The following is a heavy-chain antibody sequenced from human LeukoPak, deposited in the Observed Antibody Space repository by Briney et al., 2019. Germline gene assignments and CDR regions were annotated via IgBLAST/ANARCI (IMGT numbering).Heavy chain of an antibody. Sequence: PGGSLRLSCAASGFTFSGSAIHWVRQASGKGLEWVGRVRSKTHTYATAYAASVKGRFTISRDDSKNTAYLQMNSLKTEDTAVYYCTRTPYSGTEPWGQGTLVTVSS. CDR3: TRTPYSGTEP. CDR1: GFTFSGSA. J-gene: IGHJ5*02. V-gene: IGHV3-73*01. D-gene: IGHD1-26*01. CDR2: VRSKTHTYAT.